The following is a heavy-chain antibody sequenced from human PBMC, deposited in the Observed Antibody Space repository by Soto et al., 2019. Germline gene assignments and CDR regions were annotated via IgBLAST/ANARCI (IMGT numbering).Heavy chain of an antibody. CDR3: AKGHSDSFGNYDYFGMDV. J-gene: IGHJ6*02. V-gene: IGHV3-23*01. CDR1: GFTFDNYG. CDR2: ITGAGGST. D-gene: IGHD3-16*01. Sequence: EVQLLESGGGLVQPGGSLRLSCAASGFTFDNYGMSWVRQAPGKGLEWIGAITGAGGSTYNADSVKGRFTISRDNSKKTVYLQVDSRRVEDTAVYYCAKGHSDSFGNYDYFGMDVWGQGTTVTVSS.